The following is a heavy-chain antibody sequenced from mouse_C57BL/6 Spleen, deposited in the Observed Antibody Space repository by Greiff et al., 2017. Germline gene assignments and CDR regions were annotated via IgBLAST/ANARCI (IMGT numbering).Heavy chain of an antibody. CDR3: ARDYYFDY. CDR1: GYAFSSSW. J-gene: IGHJ2*01. CDR2: IYPGDGDT. Sequence: QVQLQQSGPELVNPGASVKISCKASGYAFSSSWMNWVKQRPGKGLEWIGRIYPGDGDTNYNGKFKGKATLTAEKSSSTAYMQLSSLASEDSAVYFCARDYYFDYWGQGTTLTVSS. V-gene: IGHV1-82*01.